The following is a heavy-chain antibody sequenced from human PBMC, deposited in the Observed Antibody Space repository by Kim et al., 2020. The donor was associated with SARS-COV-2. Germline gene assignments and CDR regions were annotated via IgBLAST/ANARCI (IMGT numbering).Heavy chain of an antibody. CDR2: ISGSGGST. D-gene: IGHD4-17*01. J-gene: IGHJ5*02. CDR3: AKARLTTVNNNWFDP. Sequence: GGSLRLSCAASGFTFSSYAMNWVRQAPGKGLEWVSVISGSGGSTNYADSVKGRFTISRDNSKNTLYLQMNSLRAEDTAVYYCAKARLTTVNNNWFDPWGQGTLVTVSS. V-gene: IGHV3-23*01. CDR1: GFTFSSYA.